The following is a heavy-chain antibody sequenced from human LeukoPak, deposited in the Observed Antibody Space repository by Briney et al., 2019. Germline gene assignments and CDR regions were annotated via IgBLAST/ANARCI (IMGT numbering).Heavy chain of an antibody. CDR3: ARHRSGWYVGWFDP. D-gene: IGHD6-19*01. V-gene: IGHV4-34*01. CDR2: VNHSGST. CDR1: GGSFSGYY. J-gene: IGHJ5*02. Sequence: PSETLSLTCLVYGGSFSGYYWSWIGQPPGKGLEWVGEVNHSGSTNYHQSLKSGATIPVEKPINQSSLKVSAVTAADTAVYYCARHRSGWYVGWFDPWGQGTLVTVSS.